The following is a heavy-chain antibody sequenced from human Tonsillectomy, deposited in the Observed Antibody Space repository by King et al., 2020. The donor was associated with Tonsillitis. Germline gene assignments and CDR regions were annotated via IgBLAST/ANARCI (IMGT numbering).Heavy chain of an antibody. Sequence: QLVQSGAEVKKPGASVRVSCKASGYTFTRYGLSWVRQAPGQGLEWMGWISVYNGNTNYALRLQDRVTMTTATSTNTAYMVLRSLRSDDTAVYYWAREGNSSGWSRCTLDYWGQGTLVTVSS. CDR3: AREGNSSGWSRCTLDY. D-gene: IGHD6-19*01. J-gene: IGHJ4*02. CDR1: GYTFTRYG. CDR2: ISVYNGNT. V-gene: IGHV1-18*04.